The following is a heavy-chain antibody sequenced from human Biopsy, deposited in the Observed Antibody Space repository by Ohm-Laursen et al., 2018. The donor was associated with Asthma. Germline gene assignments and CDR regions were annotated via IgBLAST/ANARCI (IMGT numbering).Heavy chain of an antibody. Sequence: SLRLSCAAPGFTFGDYWMSWVRQVPGKGLEWVANIKHDGTEKNHVDSLKGRFTISRDNAKNSLYLQMNSLRAEDTAVYYCARTFHFWSPYHDEHYQLWGQGTLVTVSS. V-gene: IGHV3-7*01. J-gene: IGHJ1*01. CDR3: ARTFHFWSPYHDEHYQL. CDR2: IKHDGTEK. D-gene: IGHD3-3*02. CDR1: GFTFGDYW.